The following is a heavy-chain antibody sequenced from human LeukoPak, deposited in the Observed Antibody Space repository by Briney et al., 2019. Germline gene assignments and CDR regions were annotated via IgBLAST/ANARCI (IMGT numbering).Heavy chain of an antibody. V-gene: IGHV4-31*03. J-gene: IGHJ6*03. Sequence: KPSETLYLTCTVSGGSISSGGYYWSWIRQHPGKGLEWIGYIYYSGGTYYNPSLKSRVTISVDTSKNQFSLKLSSVTAADTAVYYCARAKGYGSGLYYYMDVWGKGTTVTVSS. CDR1: GGSISSGGYY. CDR2: IYYSGGT. D-gene: IGHD3-10*01. CDR3: ARAKGYGSGLYYYMDV.